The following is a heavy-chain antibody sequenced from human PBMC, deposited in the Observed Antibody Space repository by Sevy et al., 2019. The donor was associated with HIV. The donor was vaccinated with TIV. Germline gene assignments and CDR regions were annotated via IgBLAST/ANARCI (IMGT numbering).Heavy chain of an antibody. J-gene: IGHJ3*02. CDR3: ARDAPDDYGDYSAFDI. CDR2: IKQDGSGK. CDR1: GFTFSSYW. D-gene: IGHD4-17*01. V-gene: IGHV3-7*01. Sequence: GGSLRLSCAASGFTFSSYWMSWVRQAPGKGLEWVANIKQDGSGKYYVDSVKGRFTISRDNAKNSLYLQMNSLRAEDTAVYYGARDAPDDYGDYSAFDIWGQGTMVTVSS.